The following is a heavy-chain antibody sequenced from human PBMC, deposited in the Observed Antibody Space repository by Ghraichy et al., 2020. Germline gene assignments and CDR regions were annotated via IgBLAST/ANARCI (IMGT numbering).Heavy chain of an antibody. CDR1: GGSVSSYY. J-gene: IGHJ4*02. V-gene: IGHV4-59*02. Sequence: ESLNISCTVSGGSVSSYYWTWIRQPPGRGLDWIGYIYHSGTTNYNSSLKSRVTISIDTSNNQFSLRLRSVSAADTAVYYCARGVYCGGNCHHYDSWGQGTLVTVSS. D-gene: IGHD2-21*01. CDR3: ARGVYCGGNCHHYDS. CDR2: IYHSGTT.